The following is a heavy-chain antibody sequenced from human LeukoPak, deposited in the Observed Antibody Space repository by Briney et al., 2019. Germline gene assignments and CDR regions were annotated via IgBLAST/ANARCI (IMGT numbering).Heavy chain of an antibody. D-gene: IGHD2-21*01. CDR1: GFTFGSYA. J-gene: IGHJ4*02. Sequence: GRSLRLSCAASGFTFGSYAMSWVRQAPGKGLEWVSAISGSGGSTYYADSVKGRFTISRDNSKNTLYLQMNSLRAEDTAVYYCAKDRGIDLGFDYWGQGTLVTVSS. V-gene: IGHV3-23*01. CDR2: ISGSGGST. CDR3: AKDRGIDLGFDY.